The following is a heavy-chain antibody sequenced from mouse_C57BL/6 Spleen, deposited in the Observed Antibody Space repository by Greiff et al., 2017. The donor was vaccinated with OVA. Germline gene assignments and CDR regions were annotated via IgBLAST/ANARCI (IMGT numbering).Heavy chain of an antibody. CDR2: IDPSDSYT. Sequence: VQLQQPGAELVMPGASVKLSCKASGYTFTSYWMHWVKQRPGQGLEWIGEIDPSDSYTNYNQKFKGKSTLTVDKSSSTAYMQLSSLTSEDSAVYYCARCLDYSNYSSYWYFEVWGTGTTVTVSS. D-gene: IGHD2-5*01. V-gene: IGHV1-69*01. CDR1: GYTFTSYW. J-gene: IGHJ1*03. CDR3: ARCLDYSNYSSYWYFEV.